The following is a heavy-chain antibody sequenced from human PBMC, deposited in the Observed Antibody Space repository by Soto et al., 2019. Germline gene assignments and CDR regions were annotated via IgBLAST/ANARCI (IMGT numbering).Heavy chain of an antibody. J-gene: IGHJ6*02. CDR1: GGSFSGYY. Sequence: QVQLLQWGAGLLKPSETLSLTCDVYGGSFSGYYWSWIRQPPGKGLEWIGEINHSGSTNYNPSLKSRVTISVDTSKNQFSLKLSSVTAADTAVYYCARGQWIQLWSKYYYYGMDVWGQGTTVTVSS. V-gene: IGHV4-34*01. CDR2: INHSGST. D-gene: IGHD5-18*01. CDR3: ARGQWIQLWSKYYYYGMDV.